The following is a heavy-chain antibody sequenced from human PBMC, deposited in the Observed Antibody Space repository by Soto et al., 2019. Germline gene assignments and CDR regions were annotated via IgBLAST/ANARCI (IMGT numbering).Heavy chain of an antibody. V-gene: IGHV4-31*03. CDR2: IYYTGST. CDR3: AGNNGGGWSGMGGWFDP. CDR1: GGSISSGGYY. D-gene: IGHD3-3*01. J-gene: IGHJ5*02. Sequence: QVQLQESGPGLVKPSQTLSLTCTVSGGSISSGGYYWSWIRQHPGKGLEWIGYIYYTGSTYYNPSLKTRVTISVDTSNNPFALKLSSATAADTDVYYCAGNNGGGWSGMGGWFDPWGQGTLVTVSS.